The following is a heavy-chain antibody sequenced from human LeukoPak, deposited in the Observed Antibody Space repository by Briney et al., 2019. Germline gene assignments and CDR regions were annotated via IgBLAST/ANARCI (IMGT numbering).Heavy chain of an antibody. Sequence: SVKVSCKASGGTFSSYAVSWVRQAPGQGLEWMGGIIPIFGTANYAQKFQGRVTITADESTSTVYMELSSLRTEDTAVYYCASVYLYGMDVWGQGTTVTVSS. CDR3: ASVYLYGMDV. J-gene: IGHJ6*02. CDR1: GGTFSSYA. V-gene: IGHV1-69*13. CDR2: IIPIFGTA. D-gene: IGHD2-8*01.